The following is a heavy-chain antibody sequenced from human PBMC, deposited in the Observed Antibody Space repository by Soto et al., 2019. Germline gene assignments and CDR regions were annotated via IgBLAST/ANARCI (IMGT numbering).Heavy chain of an antibody. V-gene: IGHV5-51*01. CDR1: GYHFSNYC. D-gene: IGHD3-9*01. J-gene: IGHJ4*02. CDR2: IYPGNSDT. Sequence: GESLKVSSKGSGYHFSNYCIRWVRQMPGKGLEWMGSIYPGNSDTRYSPSFQGQVTISADTSISTAYLEWSSLKASDTAIYYCARHVYYDVLKKNYWGQGTLVTVSS. CDR3: ARHVYYDVLKKNY.